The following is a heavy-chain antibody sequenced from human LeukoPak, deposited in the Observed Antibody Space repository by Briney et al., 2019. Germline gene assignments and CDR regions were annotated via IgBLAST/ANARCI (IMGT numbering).Heavy chain of an antibody. V-gene: IGHV4-39*07. CDR3: ARLVGATDAFDI. CDR1: GGSISSSSYY. CDR2: IYYSGST. J-gene: IGHJ3*02. Sequence: SETLSLTCTVSGGSISSSSYYWGWIRQPPGKGLEWIGSIYYSGSTYYNPSLKSQVTISVDTSKNQFSLKLSSVTAADTAVYYCARLVGATDAFDIWGQGTMVTVSS. D-gene: IGHD1-26*01.